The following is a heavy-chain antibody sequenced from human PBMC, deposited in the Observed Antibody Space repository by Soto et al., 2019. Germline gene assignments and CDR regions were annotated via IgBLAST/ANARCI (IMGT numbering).Heavy chain of an antibody. V-gene: IGHV1-24*01. Sequence: GASVKVSCKVSGYTLTELSMHWVRQAPGKGLQWMGGFDPEDGETIHAQKFQGRVTMTEDTSTDTAYMELSSLRSEDTAVYYCATLPRYDSSGYYLSYFDYWGQGTLVTVSS. D-gene: IGHD3-22*01. CDR3: ATLPRYDSSGYYLSYFDY. J-gene: IGHJ4*02. CDR2: FDPEDGET. CDR1: GYTLTELS.